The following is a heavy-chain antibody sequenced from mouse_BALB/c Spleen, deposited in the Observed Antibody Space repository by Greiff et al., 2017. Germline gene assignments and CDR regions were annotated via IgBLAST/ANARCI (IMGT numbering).Heavy chain of an antibody. CDR2: ISSGGSYT. D-gene: IGHD1-1*01. CDR1: GFTFSSYT. Sequence: EVKLVESGGGLVKPGGSLKLSCAASGFTFSSYTMSWVRQTPEKRLEWVATISSGGSYTYYPDSVKGRFTISRDNAKNTLYLQMSSLKSVDTAMYYCTRVGDYGSSPWFAYWGQGTLVTVSA. V-gene: IGHV5-6-4*01. J-gene: IGHJ3*01. CDR3: TRVGDYGSSPWFAY.